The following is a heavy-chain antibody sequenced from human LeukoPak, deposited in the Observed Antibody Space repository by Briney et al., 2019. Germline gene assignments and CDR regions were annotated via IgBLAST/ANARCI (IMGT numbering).Heavy chain of an antibody. CDR2: ISYDGSNK. J-gene: IGHJ4*02. CDR1: GFTFSSYG. D-gene: IGHD6-6*01. CDR3: ARDPKYSSSYYFDY. Sequence: PGRSLRLSCAASGFTFSSYGMHWVRQAPGKGLEWVAVISYDGSNKYYADSVKGRFTISRDNAKNSLYLQMNSLRAEDTAVYYCARDPKYSSSYYFDYWGQGTLVTVSS. V-gene: IGHV3-30*03.